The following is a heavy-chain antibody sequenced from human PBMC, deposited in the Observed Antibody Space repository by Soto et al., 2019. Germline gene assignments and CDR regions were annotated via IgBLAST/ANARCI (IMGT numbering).Heavy chain of an antibody. V-gene: IGHV4-59*01. J-gene: IGHJ4*02. CDR3: ARGLGYCSGGSCESKAY. Sequence: PSETLSLTCTVSGGSISSYYWSWIRQPPGKGLEWIGYNYYSGSTNYNPSLKSRVTISVDTSKNQFSLKLSSVTAADTAVYYCARGLGYCSGGSCESKAYWGQGTLVTVS. D-gene: IGHD2-15*01. CDR1: GGSISSYY. CDR2: NYYSGST.